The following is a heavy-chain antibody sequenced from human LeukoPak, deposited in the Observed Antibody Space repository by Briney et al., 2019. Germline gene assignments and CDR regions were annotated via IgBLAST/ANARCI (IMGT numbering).Heavy chain of an antibody. Sequence: GGSLRLSCAASGFTFSSYWMSWVCQAPGKGLEWVANIKQDGSEKYYVDSVKGRFTISRDNAKNSLYLQMNSLRAEDTAVYYCATNVLRYFDWLSPTPTLDYWGQGTLVTVSS. J-gene: IGHJ4*02. CDR3: ATNVLRYFDWLSPTPTLDY. D-gene: IGHD3-9*01. CDR1: GFTFSSYW. V-gene: IGHV3-7*01. CDR2: IKQDGSEK.